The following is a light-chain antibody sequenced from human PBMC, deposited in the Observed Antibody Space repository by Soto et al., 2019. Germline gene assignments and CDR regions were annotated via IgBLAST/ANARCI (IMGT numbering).Light chain of an antibody. CDR1: QSISSW. CDR3: LQDINYPWT. Sequence: DIQMTQSPSTLSASVGDIVTITFRASQSISSWLAWYQQKPGKAPKLLIYDASSLESGVPSRFSGSGSGTDFTLTISCLQSEDFATYYCLQDINYPWTFGQGTKVDIK. CDR2: DAS. J-gene: IGKJ1*01. V-gene: IGKV1-5*01.